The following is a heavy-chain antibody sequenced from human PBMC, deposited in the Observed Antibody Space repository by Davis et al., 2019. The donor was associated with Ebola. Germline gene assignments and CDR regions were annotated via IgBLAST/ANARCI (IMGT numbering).Heavy chain of an antibody. J-gene: IGHJ4*02. V-gene: IGHV3-66*01. CDR3: ARDRLTDTAMFYY. Sequence: GESLKISCAASGFTFSSYAMSWVRQAPGKGLEWVSVIYSGGSTYYADSVKGRFTISRDNSKNTLYLQMNSLRAEDTAVYYCARDRLTDTAMFYYWGQETLVTVSS. D-gene: IGHD5-18*01. CDR1: GFTFSSYA. CDR2: IYSGGST.